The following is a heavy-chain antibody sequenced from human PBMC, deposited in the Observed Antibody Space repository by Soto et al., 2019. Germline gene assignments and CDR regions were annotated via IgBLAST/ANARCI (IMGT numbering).Heavy chain of an antibody. CDR1: GGTFSSYA. J-gene: IGHJ4*02. CDR3: ASTYYYDSSGYADYDDNPYYFDY. V-gene: IGHV1-69*13. D-gene: IGHD3-22*01. CDR2: IIPIFGTA. Sequence: GASVKVSCKASGGTFSSYAISWVRQAPGQGLEWMGGIIPIFGTANYAQKFQGRVTITADESTSTAYMELSSLRSEDTAVYYCASTYYYDSSGYADYDDNPYYFDYWGQGTLVTVSS.